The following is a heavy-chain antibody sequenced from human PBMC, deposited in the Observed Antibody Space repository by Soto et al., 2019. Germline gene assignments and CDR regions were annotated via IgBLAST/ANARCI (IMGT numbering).Heavy chain of an antibody. CDR3: ARTPETYGDYDYGMDV. Sequence: GPTLVNPTQTLTLTCTFSGFSLSTSGMCVSWIRQPPGKALEWLALIDWDDDKYYSTSLKTRLTISKDTSKNQVVLTMTNMDPVDTATYYCARTPETYGDYDYGMDVWGQGTTVTVSS. D-gene: IGHD4-17*01. V-gene: IGHV2-70*01. CDR1: GFSLSTSGMC. CDR2: IDWDDDK. J-gene: IGHJ6*02.